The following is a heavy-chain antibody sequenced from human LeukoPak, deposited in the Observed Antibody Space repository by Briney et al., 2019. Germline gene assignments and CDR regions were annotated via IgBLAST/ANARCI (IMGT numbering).Heavy chain of an antibody. CDR3: ARGVTLGDRRPLGYGAFDI. CDR1: GFTFDDYG. CDR2: INWNGGST. V-gene: IGHV3-20*01. Sequence: GGSLRLSCAASGFTFDDYGMSWVRQAPGKGLERVSGINWNGGSTGYADSVKGRFTISRDNAKNSLYLQMNSLRAEDTALYHCARGVTLGDRRPLGYGAFDIWGQGTMVTVSS. J-gene: IGHJ3*02. D-gene: IGHD3-16*01.